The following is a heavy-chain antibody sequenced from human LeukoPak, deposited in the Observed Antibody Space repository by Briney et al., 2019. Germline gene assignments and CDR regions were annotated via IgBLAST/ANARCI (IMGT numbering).Heavy chain of an antibody. J-gene: IGHJ4*02. CDR3: ARGQWEVRGVIITHFDY. CDR2: SKHSGGS. Sequence: PSETLSLTCAVYGGSFSGYYWSCVRQPPGKGLEWIGESKHSGGSNYNPSLKGRVTISVDTSKNQFSLKLTSVTAADTAVYYCARGQWEVRGVIITHFDYWGQGTLVTVSS. D-gene: IGHD3-10*01. CDR1: GGSFSGYY. V-gene: IGHV4-34*01.